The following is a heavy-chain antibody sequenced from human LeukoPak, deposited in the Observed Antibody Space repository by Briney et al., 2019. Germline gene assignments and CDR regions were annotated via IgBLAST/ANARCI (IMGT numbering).Heavy chain of an antibody. CDR3: ARGGGDSSSWYDWFDP. Sequence: ASVKVSCKASGCTFTSYYMHWVRQAPGQGLEWMGWMNPNSGNTGYAQKFQGRVTITRNTSISTAYMELSSLRSEDTAVYYCARGGGDSSSWYDWFDPWGQGTLVTVSS. CDR1: GCTFTSYY. CDR2: MNPNSGNT. V-gene: IGHV1-8*03. D-gene: IGHD6-13*01. J-gene: IGHJ5*02.